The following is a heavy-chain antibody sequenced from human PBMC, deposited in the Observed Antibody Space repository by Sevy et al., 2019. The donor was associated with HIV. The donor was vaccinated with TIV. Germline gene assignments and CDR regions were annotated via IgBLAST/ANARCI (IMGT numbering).Heavy chain of an antibody. CDR1: GLTFSSHA. V-gene: IGHV3-30-3*01. Sequence: GGSLRLSCAASGLTFSSHAMHWVRQAPGKGLEWVAVISSAGSNKYYADSVKGRFTISRDNPKNTLYLQMNSLRPKDTAVYYCTRDAGYSIAWSPSDYWGQGTLVTVSS. D-gene: IGHD6-19*01. J-gene: IGHJ4*02. CDR2: ISSAGSNK. CDR3: TRDAGYSIAWSPSDY.